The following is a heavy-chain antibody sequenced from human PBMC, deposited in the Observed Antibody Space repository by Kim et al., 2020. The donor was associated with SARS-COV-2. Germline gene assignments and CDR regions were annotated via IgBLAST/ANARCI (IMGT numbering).Heavy chain of an antibody. CDR1: GYSFTSYW. J-gene: IGHJ4*02. CDR3: ATTGTTMDSSGYHGVDY. CDR2: IDPSDSYT. V-gene: IGHV5-10-1*01. Sequence: GESLKISCKGSGYSFTSYWISWVRQMPGKGLEWMGRIDPSDSYTNYSPSFQGHVTISADKSISTAYLQWSSLKASDTAMYYCATTGTTMDSSGYHGVDYWGQGTLVTVSS. D-gene: IGHD3-22*01.